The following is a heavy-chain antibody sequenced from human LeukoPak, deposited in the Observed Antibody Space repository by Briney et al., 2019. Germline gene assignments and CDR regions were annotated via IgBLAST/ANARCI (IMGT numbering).Heavy chain of an antibody. CDR1: GYTFNNYD. CDR3: ARMTAAGTINWFDP. Sequence: ASVKVSCKASGYTFNNYDINWVRQATGHGLEWMGWLNPDSGNTGYAQKFQDRVTITRNTSISTAYMELSSLRSEDTAVYYCARMTAAGTINWFDPWGQGTLVTVSS. V-gene: IGHV1-8*03. J-gene: IGHJ5*02. D-gene: IGHD6-13*01. CDR2: LNPDSGNT.